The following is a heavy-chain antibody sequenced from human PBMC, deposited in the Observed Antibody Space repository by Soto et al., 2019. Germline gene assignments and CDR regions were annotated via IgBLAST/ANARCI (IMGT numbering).Heavy chain of an antibody. Sequence: EVKLVESGGGLVQPGGSLRLSCAASGVTVSNNYMTWVRQAPGKGLELVSGIYSTGNTFYADSVKGRFTISRDNSKNTLYLQMNSRRVEDTAVYYCARNVPVTTLGYWGQGTLVTVSS. CDR2: IYSTGNT. J-gene: IGHJ4*02. D-gene: IGHD4-17*01. CDR3: ARNVPVTTLGY. V-gene: IGHV3-66*01. CDR1: GVTVSNNY.